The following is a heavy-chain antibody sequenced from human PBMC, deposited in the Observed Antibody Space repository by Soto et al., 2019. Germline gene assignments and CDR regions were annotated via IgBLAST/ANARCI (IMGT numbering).Heavy chain of an antibody. V-gene: IGHV3-23*01. J-gene: IGHJ4*02. CDR3: AVGAIVSYSSSWSHFDY. CDR2: ISGSGDNT. Sequence: GGSLRLSCAATGFTFASDAMNWVRQTPGKGLEWVSGISGSGDNTYYADSVKGRFTISRDNSKNTLYLQMNSLRAEDTAVYFCAVGAIVSYSSSWSHFDYWGQGTLVTVSS. D-gene: IGHD6-13*01. CDR1: GFTFASDA.